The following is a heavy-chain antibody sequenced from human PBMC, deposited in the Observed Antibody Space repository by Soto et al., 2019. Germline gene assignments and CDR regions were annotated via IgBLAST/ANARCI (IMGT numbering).Heavy chain of an antibody. CDR3: ATYYYDSRGHSLFDY. V-gene: IGHV1-24*01. J-gene: IGHJ4*02. Sequence: GSSVKVSCKVSGYTLTELSMHWVRQAPGKGLEWMGGFDPEDGETIYAQKFQGRVTMTEDTSTDTAYMELSSLRSEDTAVYYCATYYYDSRGHSLFDYWGQGTRVTVSS. D-gene: IGHD3-22*01. CDR1: GYTLTELS. CDR2: FDPEDGET.